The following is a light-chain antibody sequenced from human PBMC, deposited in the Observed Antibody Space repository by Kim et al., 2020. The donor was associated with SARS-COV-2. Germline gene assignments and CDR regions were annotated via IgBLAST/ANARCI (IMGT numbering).Light chain of an antibody. J-gene: IGLJ3*02. CDR3: QSYDPATHWV. V-gene: IGLV6-57*02. Sequence: NFMLTQPHSVSESPGKTVTISCTGNSDSIVRNFVQWYQQRPGSAPTTVIYEDNQRPSGVPARFSASVDTSSTSASLTISGLRTEDEADYYCQSYDPATHWVFGGGTQLTVL. CDR1: SDSIVRNF. CDR2: EDN.